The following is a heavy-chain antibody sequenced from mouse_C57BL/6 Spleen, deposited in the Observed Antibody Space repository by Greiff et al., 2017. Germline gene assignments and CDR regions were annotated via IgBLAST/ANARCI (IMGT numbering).Heavy chain of an antibody. J-gene: IGHJ3*01. CDR2: IDPSDSYT. V-gene: IGHV1-69*01. CDR1: GYTFTSYW. D-gene: IGHD1-1*01. Sequence: VKLQQPGAELVMPGASVKLSCKASGYTFTSYWMHWVKQRPGQGLEWIGEIDPSDSYTNYNQKFKGKSTLTVDKSSSTAYMQLSSLTSEDSAVYYCARERVTTEAWFAYWGQGTLVTVSA. CDR3: ARERVTTEAWFAY.